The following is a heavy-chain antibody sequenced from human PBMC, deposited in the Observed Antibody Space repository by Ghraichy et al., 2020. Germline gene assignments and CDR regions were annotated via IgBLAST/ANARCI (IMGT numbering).Heavy chain of an antibody. J-gene: IGHJ4*02. CDR3: AKDGGRTLYYFDY. CDR1: GFTFSRYA. CDR2: ISGSNGST. Sequence: GGSLRLSCAASGFTFSRYAMSWVRQAPGKGLEWVSTISGSNGSTYYADSVKGRFTISRDNSKHTLYLQMNSLRAEDTAVYYCAKDGGRTLYYFDYWGQGTLVTVSS. V-gene: IGHV3-23*01. D-gene: IGHD2-15*01.